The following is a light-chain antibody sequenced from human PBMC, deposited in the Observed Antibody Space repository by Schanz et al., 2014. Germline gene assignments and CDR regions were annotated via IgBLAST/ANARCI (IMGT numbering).Light chain of an antibody. CDR3: ISYTSRNFWV. J-gene: IGLJ3*02. V-gene: IGLV2-8*01. CDR2: DVT. CDR1: SSDIGRCNY. Sequence: QSALTQPPSASGSPGQSVTISCTGTSSDIGRCNYVSWYQHHPGKAPKLLIYDVTKRPSGVPDRFSGSKSGNTASLTVSGLQAEDEADYYCISYTSRNFWVFGGGTKVTVL.